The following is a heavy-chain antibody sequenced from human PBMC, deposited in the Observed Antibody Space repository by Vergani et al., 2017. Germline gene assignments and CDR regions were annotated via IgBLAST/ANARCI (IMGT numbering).Heavy chain of an antibody. CDR2: IYSGGST. Sequence: EVQLVESGGGLVQPGGSLRLSCAASGFTVSSNYMSWVRQAPGKGLEWVLVIYSGGSTYYADSVKGRFTISRDNSKNTLYLQMNSLRAEDTAVYYCARDGDGIVGATADYWGQGTLVTVSS. CDR1: GFTVSSNY. D-gene: IGHD1-26*01. V-gene: IGHV3-66*02. J-gene: IGHJ4*02. CDR3: ARDGDGIVGATADY.